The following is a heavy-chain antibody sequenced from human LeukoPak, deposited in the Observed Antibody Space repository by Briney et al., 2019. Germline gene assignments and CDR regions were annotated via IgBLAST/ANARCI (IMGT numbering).Heavy chain of an antibody. J-gene: IGHJ3*02. CDR3: ARDGATKTDAFDI. CDR2: INPSGGST. D-gene: IGHD1-26*01. CDR1: GYTFTSYY. Sequence: ASVKVSCKASGYTFTSYYMHWVRLAPGQGFEWMGTINPSGGSTRYAQKFQGRVTMTRDMSTSTVYMELSSLRSEDTAVYYCARDGATKTDAFDIWGQGTMVTVSS. V-gene: IGHV1-46*01.